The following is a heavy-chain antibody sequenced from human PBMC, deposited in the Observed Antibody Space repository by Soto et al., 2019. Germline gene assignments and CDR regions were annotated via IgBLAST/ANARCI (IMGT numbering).Heavy chain of an antibody. D-gene: IGHD3-22*01. J-gene: IGHJ4*02. CDR1: GGSISSYY. V-gene: IGHV4-59*01. Sequence: LSLTCTVSGGSISSYYWSWIRQPPGKGLEWIGYSYYSGSTNYNPSLKSRVTISVDTSKNQFSLKLSSVTAADTAVYYCARQDAHSSGYYDYWGQGTLVTVSS. CDR2: SYYSGST. CDR3: ARQDAHSSGYYDY.